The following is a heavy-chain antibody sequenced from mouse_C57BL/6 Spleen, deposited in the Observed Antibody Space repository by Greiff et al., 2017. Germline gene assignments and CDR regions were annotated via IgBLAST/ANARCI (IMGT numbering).Heavy chain of an antibody. V-gene: IGHV1-52*01. D-gene: IGHD1-1*01. Sequence: QVQLQQPGAELVRPGSSVKLSCKASGYTFTSYWMHWVKQRPIQGLEWIGNIDTSDSETHYDQKFKDKATLTVDKSSSTAYMQLSSLTSEDSAVYYCARYYVYYFDYWGQGTTVTVSS. CDR1: GYTFTSYW. J-gene: IGHJ2*01. CDR3: ARYYVYYFDY. CDR2: IDTSDSET.